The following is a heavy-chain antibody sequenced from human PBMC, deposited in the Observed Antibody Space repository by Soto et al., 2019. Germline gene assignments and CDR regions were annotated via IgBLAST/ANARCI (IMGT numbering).Heavy chain of an antibody. V-gene: IGHV4-31*03. CDR3: ARCGFDWLLSAAYGMDV. CDR2: IYYSGST. D-gene: IGHD3-9*01. Sequence: PSETLSLTCTVSGGSISSGGYYWSWIRQHPGKGLEWIGYIYYSGSTYYNPSLKSRVTISVDTSKNQFSLKLSSVTAADTAVYYCARCGFDWLLSAAYGMDVWGQGTTVT. J-gene: IGHJ6*02. CDR1: GGSISSGGYY.